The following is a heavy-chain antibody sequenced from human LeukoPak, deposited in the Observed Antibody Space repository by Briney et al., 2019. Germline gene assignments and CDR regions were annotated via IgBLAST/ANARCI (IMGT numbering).Heavy chain of an antibody. CDR3: AKDSLGGDF. Sequence: GGSLRLSCVVSGFSFGSEAMSWVRQAPGRGLEWVSSISPGGGTTYYADSVKGRFTISRDNSRNTLYLQMNSLRAEDTAVYYCAKDSLGGDFWGQGTLVTVSS. CDR1: GFSFGSEA. V-gene: IGHV3-23*01. D-gene: IGHD3-16*01. J-gene: IGHJ4*02. CDR2: ISPGGGTT.